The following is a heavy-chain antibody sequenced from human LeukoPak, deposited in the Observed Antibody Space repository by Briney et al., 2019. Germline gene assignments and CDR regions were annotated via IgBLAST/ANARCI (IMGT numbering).Heavy chain of an antibody. J-gene: IGHJ3*02. CDR3: AKDQGVGGTIAVYAFDI. V-gene: IGHV3-30-3*01. CDR2: ISYDGSNK. D-gene: IGHD6-19*01. CDR1: GFTFSSYA. Sequence: QAGGSLRLSCAASGFTFSSYAMHWVRQAPGKGLEWVAVISYDGSNKYYADSVKGRFTISRDNSKNTLYLQMNSLRAEDTAVYYCAKDQGVGGTIAVYAFDIWGQGTMVTVSS.